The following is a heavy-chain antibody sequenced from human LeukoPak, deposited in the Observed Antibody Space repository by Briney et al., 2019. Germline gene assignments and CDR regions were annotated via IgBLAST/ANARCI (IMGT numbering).Heavy chain of an antibody. CDR1: GGSFSGYY. D-gene: IGHD2-15*01. CDR3: ASSLVVVAANAAFDY. Sequence: AKTLSLTCAVYGGSFSGYYWSWIRQPPGKGLEWIGEINHSGSTNYNPSLKSRVTISVDTSKNQFSLKLSSVAAADTAVYYCASSLVVVAANAAFDYWGQGTLVTVSS. V-gene: IGHV4-34*01. CDR2: INHSGST. J-gene: IGHJ4*02.